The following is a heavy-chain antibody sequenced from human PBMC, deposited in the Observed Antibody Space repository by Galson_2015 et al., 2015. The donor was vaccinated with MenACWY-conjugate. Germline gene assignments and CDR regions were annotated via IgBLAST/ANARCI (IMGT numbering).Heavy chain of an antibody. CDR2: IYESGSGP. D-gene: IGHD2-15*01. V-gene: IGHV3-23*05. J-gene: IGHJ4*02. CDR3: AKGNTGSCYSASDY. CDR1: GFAFSNYA. Sequence: SLRLSCAASGFAFSNYALSWVRQAPGKGLEWVSSIYESGSGPFYADSVKGRFTISGDNSKNTLYLQMNNLTAEDTALYYCAKGNTGSCYSASDYWGQGVLVTVSS.